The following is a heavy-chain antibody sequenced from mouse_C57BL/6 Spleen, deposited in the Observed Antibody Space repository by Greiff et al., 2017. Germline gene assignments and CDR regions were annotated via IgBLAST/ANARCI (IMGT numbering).Heavy chain of an antibody. CDR3: TNFYDYLFAY. CDR2: IDPEAGGT. D-gene: IGHD2-4*01. V-gene: IGHV1-15*01. Sequence: QVQLQQSGAELVRPGASVTLSCTASGFTFTDYEMHWVKQTPVHGLEWIGAIDPEAGGTAYNQKFKGKAIMTADKSSSTSYMELRILTYEDSAVYYCTNFYDYLFAYWGQGTLVTVSA. CDR1: GFTFTDYE. J-gene: IGHJ3*01.